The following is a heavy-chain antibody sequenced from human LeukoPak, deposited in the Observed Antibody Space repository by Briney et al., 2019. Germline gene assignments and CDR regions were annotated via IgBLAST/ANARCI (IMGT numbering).Heavy chain of an antibody. Sequence: GGSLRLSCAASGFTLSSYGMNWVRQAPGKGLEWVSYISSSRGTTYYADSVKGRFTISRDNAKNSLYLRMNSLRDEGTAVYYCARGGSGYGDYYYFYGLDVWGQGTTVTVSS. CDR3: ARGGSGYGDYYYFYGLDV. V-gene: IGHV3-48*02. J-gene: IGHJ6*02. D-gene: IGHD3-22*01. CDR2: ISSSRGTT. CDR1: GFTLSSYG.